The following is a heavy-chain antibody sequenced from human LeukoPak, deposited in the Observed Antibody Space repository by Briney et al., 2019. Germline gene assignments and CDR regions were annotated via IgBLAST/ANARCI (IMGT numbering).Heavy chain of an antibody. CDR1: GFIFRSHG. V-gene: IGHV3-33*01. CDR2: ISPDEKK. CDR3: ARDLSYFSFDD. Sequence: GGSLRLSCAASGFIFRSHGMNWVRQAPGKGLEWVAGISPDEKKYYVDAVKGRFTIPRDNSKNTLYLQMNSLRVEDTAMYYCARDLSYFSFDDWGQGTTVTVSS. D-gene: IGHD2-21*01. J-gene: IGHJ6*02.